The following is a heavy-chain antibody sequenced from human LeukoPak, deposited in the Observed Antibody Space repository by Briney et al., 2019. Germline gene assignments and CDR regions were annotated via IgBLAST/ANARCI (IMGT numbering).Heavy chain of an antibody. Sequence: PGGSLRLSCAASGFTFSSYAMSWVRQAPGKGLEWVSAISGSGGSTYYADSVKGRFTISRDSSKNTLSLQMNSLRGDDTAVYYCARDRRDGDLLWGQGTLVTVSS. D-gene: IGHD4-17*01. CDR3: ARDRRDGDLL. V-gene: IGHV3-23*01. J-gene: IGHJ4*02. CDR1: GFTFSSYA. CDR2: ISGSGGST.